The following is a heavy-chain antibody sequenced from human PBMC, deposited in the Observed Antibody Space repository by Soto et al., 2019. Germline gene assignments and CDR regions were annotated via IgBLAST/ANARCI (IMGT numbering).Heavy chain of an antibody. CDR2: VKPNNGDT. J-gene: IGHJ4*02. CDR1: GYTFSNYD. D-gene: IGHD3-10*01. Sequence: QVPLGQAGAGLKKPGASVKVSWKASGYTFSNYDIELVRPATGPGPEWIGWVKPNNGDTGYAQKFQGRVTLTTDISTTTAYMELTSLRSEDTAIYYCAKVSRKGSAIDFDYWGQGTLITVSS. V-gene: IGHV1-8*01. CDR3: AKVSRKGSAIDFDY.